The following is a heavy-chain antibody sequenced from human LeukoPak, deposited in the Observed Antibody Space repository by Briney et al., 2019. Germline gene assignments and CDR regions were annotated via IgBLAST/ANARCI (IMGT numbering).Heavy chain of an antibody. J-gene: IGHJ4*02. Sequence: SETLSLTCAVYGGFFSGYYWSWIRQPPGKGLEWIGEINHSGSTNYNPSLKSRVTISVDTSKNQFSLKLSSVTAADTAVYYCARGVYSSSWSYDYWGQGTLVTVSS. V-gene: IGHV4-34*01. CDR2: INHSGST. CDR1: GGFFSGYY. D-gene: IGHD6-13*01. CDR3: ARGVYSSSWSYDY.